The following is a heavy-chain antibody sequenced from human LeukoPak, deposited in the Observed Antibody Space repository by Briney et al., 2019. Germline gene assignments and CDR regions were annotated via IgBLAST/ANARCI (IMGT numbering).Heavy chain of an antibody. D-gene: IGHD1-7*01. Sequence: GGSLRLSCAASGFTFNYAWMSWVRQVPGKGLEWVGQTVSEIDGGTTDYAAPVKGRFTISKDDSKSTLYLQMNSLKIEDTAVYYCTTDEDWNYARKDVWGQGATVIVSS. V-gene: IGHV3-15*04. CDR1: GFTFNYAW. J-gene: IGHJ6*02. CDR3: TTDEDWNYARKDV. CDR2: TVSEIDGGTT.